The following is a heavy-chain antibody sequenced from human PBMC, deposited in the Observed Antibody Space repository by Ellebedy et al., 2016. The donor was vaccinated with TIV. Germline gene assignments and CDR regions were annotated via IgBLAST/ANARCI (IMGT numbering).Heavy chain of an antibody. D-gene: IGHD6-19*01. Sequence: SETLSLXCTVSGGSVSSGSYYWSWIRQPPGKGLEWIGYIYYSGSTNYSPSLKSRVTISVDTSKNQFSLKLRSVTAADTAVYYCARGLIAVADTFFFDSWGQGTLVTVSS. V-gene: IGHV4-61*01. CDR3: ARGLIAVADTFFFDS. CDR1: GGSVSSGSYY. CDR2: IYYSGST. J-gene: IGHJ4*02.